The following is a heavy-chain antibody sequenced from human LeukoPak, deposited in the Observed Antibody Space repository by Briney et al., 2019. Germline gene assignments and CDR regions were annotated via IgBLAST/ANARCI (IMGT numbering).Heavy chain of an antibody. CDR3: ARQTGISIDI. D-gene: IGHD2/OR15-2a*01. Sequence: GGSLRLSCAASGFTFSNYWMHWVRQAPGKGLVWVSRIQSDGSSTTYADSVKGRFTISRDNAKNTLYLQMNSLRVEDTAVYYCARQTGISIDIWGQGTMVTVSS. J-gene: IGHJ3*02. CDR1: GFTFSNYW. V-gene: IGHV3-74*01. CDR2: IQSDGSST.